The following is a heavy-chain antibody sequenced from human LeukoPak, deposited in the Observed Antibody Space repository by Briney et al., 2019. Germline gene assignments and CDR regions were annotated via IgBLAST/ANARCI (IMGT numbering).Heavy chain of an antibody. CDR2: VYYTGST. CDR1: GGSISNYY. V-gene: IGHV4-59*01. D-gene: IGHD5-24*01. CDR3: ARGAMATTPFFDY. Sequence: SETLSHTCPVSGGSISNYYYWTWIRQPPGKGLEWIGYVYYTGSTNFNPSLKSRVTMSLDTSRNQFSLKLTSLTAADTAVYYCARGAMATTPFFDYWGQGTLVTVSS. J-gene: IGHJ4*02.